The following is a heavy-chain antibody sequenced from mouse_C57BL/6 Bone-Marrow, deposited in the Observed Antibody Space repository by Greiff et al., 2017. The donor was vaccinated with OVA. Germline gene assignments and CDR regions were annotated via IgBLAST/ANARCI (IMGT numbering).Heavy chain of an antibody. J-gene: IGHJ3*01. CDR1: GFNIKDDY. CDR2: IDPENGDT. D-gene: IGHD2-1*01. V-gene: IGHV14-4*01. Sequence: EVKLQESGAELVRPGASVKLSCTASGFNIKDDYMHWVKQRPEQGLEWIGWIDPENGDTEYASKFQGKATITADTSSNTAYLQLSSLTSEDTAVYYCTTVYYGNYGWFAYWGQGTLVTVSA. CDR3: TTVYYGNYGWFAY.